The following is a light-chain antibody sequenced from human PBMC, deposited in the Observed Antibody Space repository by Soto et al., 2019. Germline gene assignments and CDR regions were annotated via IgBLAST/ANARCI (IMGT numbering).Light chain of an antibody. CDR1: QSVGSY. J-gene: IGKJ5*01. CDR3: QQYGILLIT. V-gene: IGKV3-11*01. Sequence: ATVSLYNRDTATLSCRASQSVGSYLGWYQQKPGQAPRLLIYDASNRAAGIPARFSGSGSETDFTLTISNLEPEDFAVYCCQQYGILLIT. CDR2: DAS.